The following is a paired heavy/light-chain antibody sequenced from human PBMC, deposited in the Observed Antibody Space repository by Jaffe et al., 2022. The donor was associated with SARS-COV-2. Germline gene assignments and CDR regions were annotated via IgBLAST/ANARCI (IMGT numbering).Heavy chain of an antibody. Sequence: EVQLVQSGAEVKKPAESLKISCKASGYSFTSYWIGWVRQMPGKGLEWMGMIYPGDSDTRYSPTFQGQVTISADKSISTAYLQWSSLKASDTAIYYCTRRATQIMLRGAIIPSGAFDIWGQGTTVTVSS. CDR3: TRRATQIMLRGAIIPSGAFDI. CDR1: GYSFTSYW. CDR2: IYPGDSDT. D-gene: IGHD3-10*01. V-gene: IGHV5-51*01. J-gene: IGHJ3*02.
Light chain of an antibody. J-gene: IGKJ1*01. CDR1: QSLLHSNGYNY. V-gene: IGKV2-28*01. CDR2: LGS. Sequence: DIVMTQSPLSLPVTPGEPASISCRSSQSLLHSNGYNYLDWYLQKPGQSPQLLIHLGSNRASGVPDRFSGSGSGTDFTLKISRVEAEDVGVYYCMQALQTPQTFGQGTKVEIK. CDR3: MQALQTPQT.